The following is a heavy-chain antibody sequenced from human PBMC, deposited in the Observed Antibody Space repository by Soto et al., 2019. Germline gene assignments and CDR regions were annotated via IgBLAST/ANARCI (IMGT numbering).Heavy chain of an antibody. CDR1: GGSISSSSYY. CDR3: ASTYDSXXXYFXPPRIFDY. D-gene: IGHD3-22*01. V-gene: IGHV4-39*01. Sequence: ETLSLTCTVSGGSISSSSYYWGWIRQPPGKGLEWIGSIYYSGSTYYNPSLKSRVTISVDTSKNQFSLKLSSVTAADTAVYYCASTYDSXXXYFXPPRIFDYWGQGTLVTVSS. J-gene: IGHJ4*02. CDR2: IYYSGST.